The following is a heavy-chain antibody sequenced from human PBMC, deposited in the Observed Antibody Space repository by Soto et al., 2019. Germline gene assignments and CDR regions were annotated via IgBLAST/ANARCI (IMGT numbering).Heavy chain of an antibody. J-gene: IGHJ4*02. CDR3: ARGGYSYGYYVDY. D-gene: IGHD5-18*01. Sequence: QVQLVESGGGVVQPGRSLRLSCAASGFTFSNYGMHWVRQAPGKGLEWVAVIWYDGSNKYYADSVKGRFTISRDNSKNTLYLQMNSPRAEDTAVYYCARGGYSYGYYVDYWGQGTLVTVSS. CDR2: IWYDGSNK. V-gene: IGHV3-33*01. CDR1: GFTFSNYG.